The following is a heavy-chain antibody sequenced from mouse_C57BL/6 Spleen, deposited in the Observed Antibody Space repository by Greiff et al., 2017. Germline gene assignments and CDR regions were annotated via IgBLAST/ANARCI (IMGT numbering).Heavy chain of an antibody. V-gene: IGHV1-69*01. Sequence: QVHVKQPGAELVMPGASVKLSCKASGYTFTSYWMHWVKQRPGQGLEWIGEIDPSDSYTNYNQKFKGKATLTVDTSSSTAYMQLSSLTSEDSAVYYCARRLGHYYAMDDWGQGTSGTVSS. CDR1: GYTFTSYW. J-gene: IGHJ4*01. D-gene: IGHD1-2*01. CDR3: ARRLGHYYAMDD. CDR2: IDPSDSYT.